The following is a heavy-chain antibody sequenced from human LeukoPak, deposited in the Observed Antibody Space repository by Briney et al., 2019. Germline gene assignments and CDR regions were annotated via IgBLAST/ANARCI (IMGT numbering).Heavy chain of an antibody. CDR1: GGSISSSSYY. V-gene: IGHV4-39*07. D-gene: IGHD6-13*01. CDR3: ARVYYSNSYDYWYFDL. CDR2: IYYSGST. J-gene: IGHJ2*01. Sequence: SETLSLTCTVSGGSISSSSYYWGWIRQPPGKGLEWIGSIYYSGSTYYNPSLKSRVTISVDTSKNQFSLKLSSVTAADTAVYYCARVYYSNSYDYWYFDLWGRGTLVTVSS.